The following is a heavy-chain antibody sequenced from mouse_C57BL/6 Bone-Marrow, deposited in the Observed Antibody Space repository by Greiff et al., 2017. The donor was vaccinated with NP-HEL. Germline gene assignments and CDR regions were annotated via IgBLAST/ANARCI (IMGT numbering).Heavy chain of an antibody. V-gene: IGHV5-9-1*02. CDR1: GFTFSSYA. Sequence: EVHLVESGEGLVKPGGSLKLSCAASGFTFSSYAMSWVRQTPEKRLEWVAYISSGGDYIYYADTVKGRFTISRDNARNTLYLQMSSLKSEDTAMYYCTRGIYYDYDDAMDYWGQGTSVTVSS. D-gene: IGHD2-4*01. CDR3: TRGIYYDYDDAMDY. J-gene: IGHJ4*01. CDR2: ISSGGDYI.